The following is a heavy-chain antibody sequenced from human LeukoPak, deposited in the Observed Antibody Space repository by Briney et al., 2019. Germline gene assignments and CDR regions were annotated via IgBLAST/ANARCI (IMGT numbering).Heavy chain of an antibody. D-gene: IGHD3-9*01. Sequence: GGSLRLSCAASGFTFSSYWMSWIRQAPGKGLEWVANIKQDGSDKYYVDSVKGRFSISRDNAKNSLYLQMNSLRDEDTAVYYCARYFHGMDVWGQGTTVTVSS. CDR3: ARYFHGMDV. V-gene: IGHV3-7*02. J-gene: IGHJ6*02. CDR1: GFTFSSYW. CDR2: IKQDGSDK.